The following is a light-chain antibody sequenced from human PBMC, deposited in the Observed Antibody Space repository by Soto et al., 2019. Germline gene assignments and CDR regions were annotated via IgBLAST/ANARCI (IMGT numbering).Light chain of an antibody. CDR1: QDVGKW. J-gene: IGKJ5*01. Sequence: DIQMTQSPPSVSASVGDSVTITCRASQDVGKWLAWYQQKPGKAPTXLIHGASSLQSGVPPRYSATVYGTALTITVCSLQPEDGETYDGQQANCFPITFGQGTRLEIK. CDR2: GAS. CDR3: QQANCFPIT. V-gene: IGKV1-12*01.